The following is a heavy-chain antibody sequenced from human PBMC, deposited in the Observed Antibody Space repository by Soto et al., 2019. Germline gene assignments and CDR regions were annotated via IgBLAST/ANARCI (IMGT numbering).Heavy chain of an antibody. J-gene: IGHJ5*02. CDR3: ARGEDSSGYYLAWFDP. CDR1: GYTFTSYY. CDR2: INPSGGST. Sequence: ASVKVSCKASGYTFTSYYMHWARQAPGQGLEWMGIINPSGGSTSYAQKFQGRVTMTRDTSTSTVYMELSSLRSEDTAVYYCARGEDSSGYYLAWFDPWGQGTLVTVSS. V-gene: IGHV1-46*01. D-gene: IGHD3-22*01.